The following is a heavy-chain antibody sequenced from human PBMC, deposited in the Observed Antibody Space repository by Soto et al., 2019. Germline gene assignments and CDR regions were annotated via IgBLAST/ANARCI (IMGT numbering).Heavy chain of an antibody. J-gene: IGHJ4*02. V-gene: IGHV4-30-4*01. Sequence: QVQLQESGPGLVKPSQTLSLTCTVSGGSISSGDYYWSWIRQPPGKGLEWIGYILSRGTTNYNPSLESRLTLSVDTSMNQFSLKLTSVTAAVTDVYYCARNGALDYWGRGTLVTVSS. CDR1: GGSISSGDYY. D-gene: IGHD2-8*01. CDR2: ILSRGTT. CDR3: ARNGALDY.